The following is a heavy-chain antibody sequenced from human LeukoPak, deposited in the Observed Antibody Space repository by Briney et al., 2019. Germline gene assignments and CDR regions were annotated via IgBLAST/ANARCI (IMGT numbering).Heavy chain of an antibody. D-gene: IGHD3-10*01. J-gene: IGHJ6*03. CDR3: ARELYGSGSYFYYYYYMDV. CDR2: ISAYNGNT. V-gene: IGHV1-18*01. Sequence: KPGASVKVSCKASGYTFTSYGISWVRQAPGQGLEWMGWISAYNGNTNYAQKLQGRVTMTTDTSTSTAYMELRSLRSDDTAVYYCARELYGSGSYFYYYYYMDVWGKGTTVTVSS. CDR1: GYTFTSYG.